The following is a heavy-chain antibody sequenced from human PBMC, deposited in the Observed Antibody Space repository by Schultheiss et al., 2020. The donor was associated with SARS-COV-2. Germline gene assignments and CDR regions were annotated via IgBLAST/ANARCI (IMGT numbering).Heavy chain of an antibody. CDR2: IVVGSGNT. Sequence: SVKVSCKASGFTFTSSAVQWVRQARGQRLEWIGWIVVGSGNTNYAQKFQERVTITRDMSTSTAYMELSSLRSEDTAVYYCAADMRAIVGATLQIDYWGQGTLVTVSS. V-gene: IGHV1-58*01. D-gene: IGHD1-26*01. J-gene: IGHJ4*02. CDR3: AADMRAIVGATLQIDY. CDR1: GFTFTSSA.